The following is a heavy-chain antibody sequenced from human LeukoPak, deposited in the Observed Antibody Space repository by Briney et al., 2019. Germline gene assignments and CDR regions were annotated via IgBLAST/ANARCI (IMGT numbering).Heavy chain of an antibody. J-gene: IGHJ4*02. CDR1: GFTFSSYS. V-gene: IGHV3-48*01. CDR3: ARNRGMVTSEFDY. D-gene: IGHD5-18*01. Sequence: GGSLRLSCAASGFTFSSYSMNWVRQAPGKGLEWVSYISSSSSTLYYADSVKGRFTIPKDNAKKSLYLQMTSLRAEDTAVYYCARNRGMVTSEFDYWGQGTLVSLSS. CDR2: ISSSSSTL.